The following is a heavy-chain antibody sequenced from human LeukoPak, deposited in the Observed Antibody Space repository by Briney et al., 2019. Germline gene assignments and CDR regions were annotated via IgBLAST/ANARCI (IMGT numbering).Heavy chain of an antibody. J-gene: IGHJ6*02. CDR1: GFTFSNAW. D-gene: IGHD3-3*01. V-gene: IGHV3-15*01. CDR2: IKSKTDGGTT. CDR3: TTDPTFEWLLGYYYGMDV. Sequence: PGGSLRLSCAASGFTFSNAWMSWVRQAPGKGLEWVGRIKSKTDGGTTDYAAPVKGRFTISRDDSKNTLYLQMNSLKTEDTAVYYCTTDPTFEWLLGYYYGMDVWGQGTTVTVSS.